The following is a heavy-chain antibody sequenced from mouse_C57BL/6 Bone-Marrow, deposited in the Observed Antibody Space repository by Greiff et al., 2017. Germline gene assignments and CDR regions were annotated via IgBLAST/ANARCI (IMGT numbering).Heavy chain of an antibody. CDR1: GYTFTSYW. CDR3: SREESGYDGGDFDY. V-gene: IGHV1-72*01. J-gene: IGHJ2*01. Sequence: QVQLQQPGAELVKPGASVKLSCKASGYTFTSYWMHWVKQRPGRGLEWIGRIDPNSGGTKYNEKFQSKATLTVDKPSSTADMQLSSLTSEDSAVYYCSREESGYDGGDFDYWGQGTTLTVSS. D-gene: IGHD2-2*01. CDR2: IDPNSGGT.